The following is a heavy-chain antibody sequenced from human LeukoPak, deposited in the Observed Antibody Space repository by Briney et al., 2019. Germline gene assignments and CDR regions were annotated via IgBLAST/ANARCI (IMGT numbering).Heavy chain of an antibody. CDR1: GFTMKNFG. CDR3: VSGADMNYNFENSFYFDS. J-gene: IGHJ4*02. CDR2: IWYDGSQR. Sequence: PGTSLRLSCAVSGFTMKNFGMHWVRQAPGQGLEWVAVIWYDGSQRHYMDSVKGRFAISRENSMNTLSLEMNGLRVEDTAVYYCVSGADMNYNFENSFYFDSWGQGALVIVSS. D-gene: IGHD3-3*01. V-gene: IGHV3-33*03.